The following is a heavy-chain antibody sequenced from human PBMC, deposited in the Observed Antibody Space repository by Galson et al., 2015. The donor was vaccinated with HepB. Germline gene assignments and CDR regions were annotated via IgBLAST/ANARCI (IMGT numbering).Heavy chain of an antibody. Sequence: QSGAEVKKPGKSLKISCKTSGYNFENYWIGWVRQIPGKGLEWMGIIYPGDSDTRYSPSFQGQVTISADKSINTAYLQWSGLKASDIAMYYCTTHANPSAIPDHFDYWGQGTLVTVS. J-gene: IGHJ4*02. CDR1: GYNFENYW. CDR3: TTHANPSAIPDHFDY. CDR2: IYPGDSDT. D-gene: IGHD1-14*01. V-gene: IGHV5-51*01.